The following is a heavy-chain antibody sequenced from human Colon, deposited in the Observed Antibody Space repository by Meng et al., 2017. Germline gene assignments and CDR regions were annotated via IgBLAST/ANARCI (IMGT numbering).Heavy chain of an antibody. CDR3: ATAVTTGPFDY. V-gene: IGHV7-4-1*01. CDR2: FNTYKGNP. Sequence: KPRASLKVSCTVSVNYLTNLHKNWGRHPPGQGVEGIRWFNTYKGNPPYAQDFLERFVFSSDTSFSTAYLQIRSLKAEDTAVDYYATAVTTGPFDYWGQGTLVTVSS. D-gene: IGHD4-17*01. CDR1: VNYLTNLH. J-gene: IGHJ4*02.